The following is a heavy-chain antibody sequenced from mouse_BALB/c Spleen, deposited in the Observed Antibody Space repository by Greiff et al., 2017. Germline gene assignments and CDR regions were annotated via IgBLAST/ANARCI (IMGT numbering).Heavy chain of an antibody. J-gene: IGHJ3*02. CDR2: ISSGGSYT. V-gene: IGHV5-9-4*01. Sequence: EVKVVESGGGLVKPGGSLKLSCAASGFTFSSYAMSWVRQSPEKRLEWVAEISSGGSYTYYPDTVTGRFTISRDNAKNTLYLEMSSLRSEDTAMYYCARDQNGNPFGYWGQGTLVTVSA. CDR1: GFTFSSYA. D-gene: IGHD2-1*01. CDR3: ARDQNGNPFGY.